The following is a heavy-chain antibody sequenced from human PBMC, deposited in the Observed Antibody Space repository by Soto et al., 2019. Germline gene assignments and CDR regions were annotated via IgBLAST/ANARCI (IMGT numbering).Heavy chain of an antibody. D-gene: IGHD2-15*01. V-gene: IGHV3-30-3*01. Sequence: PGGSLRLSCAASVFTFSSYAMHWVRQAPGKGLEWVAVISYDGSNKYYADSVKGRFTISRDNSKNTLYLQMNSLRAEDTAVYYCARSGSRVAAKYYFDYWGQGTLVTVSS. CDR3: ARSGSRVAAKYYFDY. CDR2: ISYDGSNK. J-gene: IGHJ4*02. CDR1: VFTFSSYA.